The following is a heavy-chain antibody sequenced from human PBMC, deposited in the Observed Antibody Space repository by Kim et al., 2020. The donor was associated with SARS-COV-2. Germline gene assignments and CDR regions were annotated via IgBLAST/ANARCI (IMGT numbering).Heavy chain of an antibody. CDR3: TKALPFDASGWGFDY. V-gene: IGHV3-23*01. D-gene: IGHD3-16*01. CDR2: LSGTAKTS. CDR1: GFKFSDYT. Sequence: GGSLRLSCVASGFKFSDYTLGWVRQAPGKGLEWVSALSGTAKTSYDADSVKGRFTISRDNSRNTVYLQINGLTADDTAVYYCTKALPFDASGWGFDYGG. J-gene: IGHJ4*01.